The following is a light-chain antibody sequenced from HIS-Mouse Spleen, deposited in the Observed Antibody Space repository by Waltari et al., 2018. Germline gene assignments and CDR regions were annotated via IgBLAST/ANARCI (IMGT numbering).Light chain of an antibody. V-gene: IGLV3-21*03. Sequence: SYVLTQPPSVSVAPGKTARITCGGNNIGSKSVHWYQQKPGQAPVLVVYDDSDRPSGVSNRFSGSKSGNTASLTISGLQAEDEADYYCCSYAGSSTHYVFGTGTKVTVL. J-gene: IGLJ1*01. CDR2: DDS. CDR1: NIGSKS. CDR3: CSYAGSSTHYV.